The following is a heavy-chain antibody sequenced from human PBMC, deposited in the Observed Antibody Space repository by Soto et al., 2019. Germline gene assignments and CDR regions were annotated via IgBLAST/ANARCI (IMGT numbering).Heavy chain of an antibody. J-gene: IGHJ4*02. V-gene: IGHV4-30-2*01. CDR1: GGSISSGGYS. Sequence: QLQLQESGSGLVKPSQTLSLTCAVSGGSISSGGYSWSWIRQPPGKGLEWIGYIYHSGSTYYNPSLKSRVTISVDRSKNQFSLKLSSVTAADTAVYYCARVTTNYYDSSGYQMGRYFDYWGQGTLVTVSS. CDR3: ARVTTNYYDSSGYQMGRYFDY. CDR2: IYHSGST. D-gene: IGHD3-22*01.